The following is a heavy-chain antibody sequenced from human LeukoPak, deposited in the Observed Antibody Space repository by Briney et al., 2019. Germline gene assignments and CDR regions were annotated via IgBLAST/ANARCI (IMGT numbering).Heavy chain of an antibody. CDR2: IYYSMGT. J-gene: IGHJ1*01. Sequence: SETLSLTCAVSGGSISDYYWSWIRQPPGKGLEWIGYIYYSMGTSYNPSLKSRVTISIDPSKNQFSLKLTSVTAADTAVYYCATHDYDDYTYFQHWGRGALVTVSS. V-gene: IGHV4-59*01. CDR3: ATHDYDDYTYFQH. D-gene: IGHD4-17*01. CDR1: GGSISDYY.